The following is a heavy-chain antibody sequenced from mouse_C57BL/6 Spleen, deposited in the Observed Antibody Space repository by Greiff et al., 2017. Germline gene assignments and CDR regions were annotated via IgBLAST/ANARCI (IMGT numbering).Heavy chain of an antibody. CDR1: EYEFPSHD. D-gene: IGHD2-5*01. CDR2: INSDGGST. Sequence: DVMLVESGGGLVQPGESLKLSCESNEYEFPSHDMSWVRKTPEKRLELVAAINSDGGSTYYPDTMERRFIISRDNTKKTLYLQMSSLRSEDTALYYCARYSNYRYAMDYWGQGTSVTVSS. CDR3: ARYSNYRYAMDY. J-gene: IGHJ4*01. V-gene: IGHV5-2*01.